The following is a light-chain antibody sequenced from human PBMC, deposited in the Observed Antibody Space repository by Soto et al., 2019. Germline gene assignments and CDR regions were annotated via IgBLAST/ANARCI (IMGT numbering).Light chain of an antibody. CDR1: QSVSSN. CDR2: GAS. Sequence: LSVSPGERATLSCRASQSVSSNLAWYQQKPGQAPRLLMFGASTRATNIPARFSGSGSGTEFTLTISSLQSEDFAVYYCQQYFNWPPLTFGGGTKVDIK. V-gene: IGKV3-15*01. J-gene: IGKJ4*01. CDR3: QQYFNWPPLT.